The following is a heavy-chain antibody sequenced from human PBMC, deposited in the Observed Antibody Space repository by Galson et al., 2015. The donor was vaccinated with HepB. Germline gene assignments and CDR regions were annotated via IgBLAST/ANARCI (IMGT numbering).Heavy chain of an antibody. Sequence: SCKASGYTFTSYGISWVRQAPGQGLEWMGWISAYNGNTNYAQKLQGRVTMTTDTSTSTAYMELRSLRSDDTAVYYCARARNYYDSSGYYLPLDYWGQGTLVTVSS. J-gene: IGHJ4*02. D-gene: IGHD3-22*01. V-gene: IGHV1-18*04. CDR3: ARARNYYDSSGYYLPLDY. CDR1: GYTFTSYG. CDR2: ISAYNGNT.